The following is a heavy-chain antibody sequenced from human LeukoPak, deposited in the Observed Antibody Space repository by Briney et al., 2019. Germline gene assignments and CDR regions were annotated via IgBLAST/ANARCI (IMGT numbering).Heavy chain of an antibody. D-gene: IGHD4-17*01. J-gene: IGHJ4*02. Sequence: GGSLRLSCAASGFTFSSYWMSWVRQAPVKGLEWVANIKQDGSEKYYVDSVKGRFIISRATTKNSLYLQMNSLRAEDTAVYYCAREALPYGDYAGNYDYWGQGTLVTVSS. CDR2: IKQDGSEK. V-gene: IGHV3-7*01. CDR1: GFTFSSYW. CDR3: AREALPYGDYAGNYDY.